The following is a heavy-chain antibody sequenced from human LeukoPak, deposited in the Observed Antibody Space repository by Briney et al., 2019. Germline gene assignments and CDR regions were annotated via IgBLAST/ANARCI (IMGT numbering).Heavy chain of an antibody. CDR2: ISAYNGNT. CDR3: ARDRFRGSNLDALDI. CDR1: GYTFTSYG. V-gene: IGHV1-18*01. D-gene: IGHD1-26*01. J-gene: IGHJ3*02. Sequence: AASVKVSCKASGYTFTSYGISWVRQAPGQGLEWMGWISAYNGNTNYAQKLQGRVTMTTDTSTSTAYMELRSLRSDDTAVYYCARDRFRGSNLDALDIWGQGTMVTVSS.